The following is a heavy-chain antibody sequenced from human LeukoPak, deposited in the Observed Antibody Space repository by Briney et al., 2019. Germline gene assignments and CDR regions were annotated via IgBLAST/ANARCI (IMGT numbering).Heavy chain of an antibody. Sequence: ASVKVSCKASGGTFSSYAISWMRQAPGQGPEWMGGIIPMLGTAIYAQKVQGRVTITADESTRTAYMELSSLRSEDTAVYYCARSGNYHGSGSYYRLDYWGQGTLVTVSS. V-gene: IGHV1-69*13. CDR2: IIPMLGTA. D-gene: IGHD3-10*01. CDR3: ARSGNYHGSGSYYRLDY. J-gene: IGHJ4*02. CDR1: GGTFSSYA.